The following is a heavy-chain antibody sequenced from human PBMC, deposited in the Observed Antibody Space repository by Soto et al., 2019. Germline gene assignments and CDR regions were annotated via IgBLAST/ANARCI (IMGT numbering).Heavy chain of an antibody. D-gene: IGHD6-19*01. CDR1: GGSFSGYY. Sequence: KTSETLSLTCAVYGGSFSGYYWSWIRQPPGKGLEWIGEINHSGSTNYNPSLKSRVTISVDTSKNQFSLKLSSVTAADTAVYYCARGGVIAVAGYYYYYGMDVWGQGTTVTVSS. CDR3: ARGGVIAVAGYYYYYGMDV. J-gene: IGHJ6*02. CDR2: INHSGST. V-gene: IGHV4-34*01.